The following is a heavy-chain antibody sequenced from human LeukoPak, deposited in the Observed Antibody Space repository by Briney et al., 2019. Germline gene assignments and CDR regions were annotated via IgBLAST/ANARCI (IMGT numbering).Heavy chain of an antibody. J-gene: IGHJ6*02. CDR3: ATGRPGDIVATIYYYGMDV. CDR1: GFTFSDYY. V-gene: IGHV3-11*01. Sequence: GGSLRLSCAASGFTFSDYYMSWIRQAPGKGLEWVSYISSSGSTIYYADSVKGRFTISRDNSKNTLYLQMNSLRAEDTAVYYCATGRPGDIVATIYYYGMDVWGQGTTVTVSS. D-gene: IGHD5-12*01. CDR2: ISSSGSTI.